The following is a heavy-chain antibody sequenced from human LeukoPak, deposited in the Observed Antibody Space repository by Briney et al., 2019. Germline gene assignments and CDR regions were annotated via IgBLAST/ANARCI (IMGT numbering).Heavy chain of an antibody. Sequence: SETLSLTCTVSGVSISSGDYYWSWIRQPPGKGLEWIGYIYYSGSTYYNPSLKSRVTISVDTFKNQFSLKLSSVTAADTAVYYCASNSYGPEGDYWGQGTLVTVSS. CDR3: ASNSYGPEGDY. D-gene: IGHD5-18*01. CDR1: GVSISSGDYY. V-gene: IGHV4-30-4*01. J-gene: IGHJ4*02. CDR2: IYYSGST.